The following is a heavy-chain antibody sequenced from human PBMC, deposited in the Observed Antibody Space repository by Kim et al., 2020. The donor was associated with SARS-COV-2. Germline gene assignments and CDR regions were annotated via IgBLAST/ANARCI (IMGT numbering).Heavy chain of an antibody. D-gene: IGHD4-17*01. V-gene: IGHV3-7*01. Sequence: GGSLRLSCAASGFTFSSYWMSWVRQAPGKGLEWVANIKQDGSEKYYVDSVKGRFTISRDNAKNSLYLQMNSLRAEDTAVYYCARDRLAAPATVTIIYDGYWGQGTLVTVSS. CDR1: GFTFSSYW. CDR2: IKQDGSEK. CDR3: ARDRLAAPATVTIIYDGY. J-gene: IGHJ4*02.